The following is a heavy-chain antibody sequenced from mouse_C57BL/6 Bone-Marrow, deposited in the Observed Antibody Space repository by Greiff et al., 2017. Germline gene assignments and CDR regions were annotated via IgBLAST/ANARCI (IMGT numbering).Heavy chain of an antibody. CDR3: ARSFTTVVATRAMDY. V-gene: IGHV14-3*01. Sequence: EVKLMESVAELVRPGASVKLSCTASGFNIKNTYMHWVKQRPEQGLEWIGRIDPANGNTKYAPKFQGKATITADTSSNTAYLQLSSLTSEDTAIYYGARSFTTVVATRAMDYWGQGTSVTVSS. J-gene: IGHJ4*01. CDR2: IDPANGNT. D-gene: IGHD1-1*01. CDR1: GFNIKNTY.